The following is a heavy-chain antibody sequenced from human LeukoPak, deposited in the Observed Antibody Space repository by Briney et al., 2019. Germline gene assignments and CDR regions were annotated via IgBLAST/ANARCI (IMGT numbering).Heavy chain of an antibody. J-gene: IGHJ4*02. Sequence: GGSLRLSCAASGFTFSSHAMSWVRQTPGKGLEWVSSISAGGDNTHYADSVKGRFTISRDNSKSTLYLQLDSLRAEDTAVYYCAKRTPNYSPPRDFDYWGQGTLVTVSS. CDR1: GFTFSSHA. CDR3: AKRTPNYSPPRDFDY. CDR2: ISAGGDNT. V-gene: IGHV3-23*01. D-gene: IGHD1-7*01.